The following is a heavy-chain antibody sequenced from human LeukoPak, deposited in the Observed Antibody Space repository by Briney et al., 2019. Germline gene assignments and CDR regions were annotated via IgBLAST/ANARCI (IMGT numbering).Heavy chain of an antibody. CDR1: GFTVSSTY. V-gene: IGHV3-66*01. CDR3: AKEMATMNAFDI. D-gene: IGHD5-24*01. J-gene: IGHJ3*02. CDR2: IYSGGST. Sequence: GGSLRLSCAASGFTVSSTYMSCVRRAPGKRLEWVSVIYSGGSTDYKDSVKGRFIISRDNSKNALYLQMNSLRAEDTAVYYCAKEMATMNAFDIWGQGTMVTVSS.